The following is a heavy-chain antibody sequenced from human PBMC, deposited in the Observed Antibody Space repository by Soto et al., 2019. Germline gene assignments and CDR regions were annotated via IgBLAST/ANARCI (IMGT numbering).Heavy chain of an antibody. J-gene: IGHJ3*02. CDR1: GFTFSDYY. D-gene: IGHD6-19*01. CDR3: ARVGGIAVAEAFGI. V-gene: IGHV3-11*01. Sequence: GGSLRLSCAASGFTFSDYYMSWIRQAPGKGMEWVSYISSSGSTIYYADSVKGRFTISRDNAKNSLYLQMNGLRAEDTAVYYCARVGGIAVAEAFGIWGQGTMVTVSS. CDR2: ISSSGSTI.